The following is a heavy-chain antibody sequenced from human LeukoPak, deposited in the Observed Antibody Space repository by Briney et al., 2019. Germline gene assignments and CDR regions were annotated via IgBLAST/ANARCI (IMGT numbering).Heavy chain of an antibody. Sequence: PGGSLRLSCAASGFTFSSYAMSWVRQAPGKGLEWVSAISGRGESTYYADSVRGRFTISRDNSKNTLYLQMNSLRAEDTAVYYCAQQWLILGAFDIWGQGTMVTVSS. V-gene: IGHV3-23*01. D-gene: IGHD6-19*01. J-gene: IGHJ3*02. CDR1: GFTFSSYA. CDR3: AQQWLILGAFDI. CDR2: ISGRGEST.